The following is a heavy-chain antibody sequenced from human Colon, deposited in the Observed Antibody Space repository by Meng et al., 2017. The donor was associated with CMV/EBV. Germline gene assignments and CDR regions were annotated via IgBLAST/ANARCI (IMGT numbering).Heavy chain of an antibody. D-gene: IGHD6-19*01. J-gene: IGHJ4*02. CDR1: GGSISSSSVY. CDR3: ARPSDNGWYYFDS. Sequence: SETLSLTCTVPGGSISSSSVYWGWIRQPPGGGLEWIGSINHSGNTYRNPSLWGRVSMSVDTSKNQFSLNLSSVTAADTSIYYCARPSDNGWYYFDSWGQGTLVTVSS. CDR2: INHSGNT. V-gene: IGHV4-39*01.